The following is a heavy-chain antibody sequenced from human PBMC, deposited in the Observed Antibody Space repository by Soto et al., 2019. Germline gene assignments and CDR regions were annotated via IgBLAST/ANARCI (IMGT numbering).Heavy chain of an antibody. Sequence: QVQLQESGPGLVKPSQTLSLTCTVSGGSISSGGYYWSWIRQHPGKGLEWIGYIYYSGSTYYNPSLKRRITISVDTTKNQFSLKLSSVTAADTGVYYCARRPPRGSSSRPYDYWGQGTQVTVSS. CDR2: IYYSGST. D-gene: IGHD6-6*01. V-gene: IGHV4-31*03. CDR1: GGSISSGGYY. CDR3: ARRPPRGSSSRPYDY. J-gene: IGHJ4*02.